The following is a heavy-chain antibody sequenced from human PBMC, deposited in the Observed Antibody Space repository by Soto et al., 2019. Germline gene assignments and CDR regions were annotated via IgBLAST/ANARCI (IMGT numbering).Heavy chain of an antibody. V-gene: IGHV1-3*01. CDR1: GYTFTSYG. Sequence: QVQLVQSGTEVKKPGASVKVSCKASGYTFTSYGIHWVRQAPGQRLEWMGWINAANGDTKYSPKFQGRVTITRDISASTAYMELSSLTSEDTAVYYCVRRHVSATGIDWFDPWGQGTLVTVSS. CDR2: INAANGDT. J-gene: IGHJ5*02. CDR3: VRRHVSATGIDWFDP. D-gene: IGHD6-13*01.